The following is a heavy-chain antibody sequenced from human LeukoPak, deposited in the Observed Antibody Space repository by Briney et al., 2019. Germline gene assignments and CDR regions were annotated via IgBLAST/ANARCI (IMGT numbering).Heavy chain of an antibody. V-gene: IGHV3-30*02. CDR1: GFTFSSYG. CDR3: AKPLLSSGSMQSS. CDR2: IRYDGSDK. J-gene: IGHJ5*02. Sequence: PGGSLRLSCAASGFTFSSYGMHWVRQAPGKGLGWVAFIRYDGSDKYYADSVKGRFTISRDNSKNTLYLQMNSLRAEDTAVYYCAKPLLSSGSMQSSWGQGTLVTVSS. D-gene: IGHD3-10*01.